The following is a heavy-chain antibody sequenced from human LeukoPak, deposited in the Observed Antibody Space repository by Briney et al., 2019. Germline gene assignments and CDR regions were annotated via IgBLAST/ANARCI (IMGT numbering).Heavy chain of an antibody. Sequence: GGSLRLSCAASGFTFSSYAMHWVRQAPGKGLEWVAVISYDGSNKYYADSVKGRFTISRDNSKNTLYLQMNSLRAEDTAVYYCARTYSSGWYSDYGMDAWGKGTTVTVSS. CDR3: ARTYSSGWYSDYGMDA. CDR2: ISYDGSNK. CDR1: GFTFSSYA. V-gene: IGHV3-30*04. D-gene: IGHD6-19*01. J-gene: IGHJ6*04.